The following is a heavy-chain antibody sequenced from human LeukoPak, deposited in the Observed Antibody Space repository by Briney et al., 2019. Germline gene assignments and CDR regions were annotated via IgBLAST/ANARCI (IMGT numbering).Heavy chain of an antibody. D-gene: IGHD6-19*01. J-gene: IGHJ4*02. CDR3: ARESAVAGLFDY. Sequence: GGSLRPSCAASGFTFSSYAMHWVRQAPGKGLEWVAVISYDGSNKYYADSVKGRFTISRDNSKNTLYLQMNSLRAEDTAVYYCARESAVAGLFDYWGQGTLVTVSS. V-gene: IGHV3-30-3*01. CDR2: ISYDGSNK. CDR1: GFTFSSYA.